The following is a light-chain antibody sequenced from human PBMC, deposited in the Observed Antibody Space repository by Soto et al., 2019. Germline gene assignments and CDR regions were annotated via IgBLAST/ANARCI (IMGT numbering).Light chain of an antibody. J-gene: IGLJ2*01. V-gene: IGLV2-8*01. Sequence: QSALTQPPSASGSPGQSVTISCTGTSSDVGGYDSVSWYQQHPGKAPKLMIYEVIKRPSGVPDRFSGSKSGYTASLTVSGLQPEDEADYYCSSYGGTNNVLFGGGTQLTVL. CDR1: SSDVGGYDS. CDR3: SSYGGTNNVL. CDR2: EVI.